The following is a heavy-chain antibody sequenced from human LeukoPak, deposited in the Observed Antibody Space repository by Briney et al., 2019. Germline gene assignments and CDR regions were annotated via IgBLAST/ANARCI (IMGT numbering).Heavy chain of an antibody. CDR2: ISGSGGST. CDR1: GLTFSSYA. D-gene: IGHD3-22*01. Sequence: GGSLRLSCAASGLTFSSYAMSWVRQAPGKGLEWVSAISGSGGSTYYADSVKGRFTISRDNSKNTLYLQMNSLRAEDTAVYYCAKDYYYDSSGWLDWGQGTLVTVSS. J-gene: IGHJ4*02. V-gene: IGHV3-23*01. CDR3: AKDYYYDSSGWLD.